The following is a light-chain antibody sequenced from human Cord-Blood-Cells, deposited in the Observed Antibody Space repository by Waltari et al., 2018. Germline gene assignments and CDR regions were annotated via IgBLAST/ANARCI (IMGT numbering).Light chain of an antibody. Sequence: EIVLTQSPAPLSLSPGDRATLSCRASQSVSSYLARYQQKPGQAPRLLIYDASNRATGIPARFSGSGSGTDFTLTISSLAPEEFAVYYCQQRSNWPGTFGQGTKVEIK. V-gene: IGKV3-11*01. CDR1: QSVSSY. CDR2: DAS. CDR3: QQRSNWPGT. J-gene: IGKJ1*01.